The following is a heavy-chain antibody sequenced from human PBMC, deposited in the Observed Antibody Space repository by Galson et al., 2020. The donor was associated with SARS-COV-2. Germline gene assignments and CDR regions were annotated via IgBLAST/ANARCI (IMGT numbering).Heavy chain of an antibody. Sequence: ASVKVSCKASGYTFTDYYIHWVRQAPGQGLKWMGWINPKNAGTNYAQKFEGRVTMTRDTSITTAYMELSRLRADDTAVYYCARLRYYDVLTGYIVDVWGQGTMVTVSS. CDR3: ARLRYYDVLTGYIVDV. CDR2: INPKNAGT. D-gene: IGHD3-9*01. V-gene: IGHV1-2*02. J-gene: IGHJ6*02. CDR1: GYTFTDYY.